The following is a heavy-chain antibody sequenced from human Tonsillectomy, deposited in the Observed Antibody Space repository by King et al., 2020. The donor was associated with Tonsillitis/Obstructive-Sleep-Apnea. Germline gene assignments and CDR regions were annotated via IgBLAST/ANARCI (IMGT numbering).Heavy chain of an antibody. D-gene: IGHD1-26*01. CDR1: GGSISRYY. CDR2: IYYSGST. Sequence: QLQESGPGLVKPSETLSLTCTVSGGSISRYYWSWIRQPPGEGLEWGGYIYYSGSTNYNPSLKGRVTIPVDTSKNQFSLKLSSVTAADTAGDYCAGVERIVGATSAFDIWGQGTMVTVSS. J-gene: IGHJ3*02. V-gene: IGHV4-59*01. CDR3: AGVERIVGATSAFDI.